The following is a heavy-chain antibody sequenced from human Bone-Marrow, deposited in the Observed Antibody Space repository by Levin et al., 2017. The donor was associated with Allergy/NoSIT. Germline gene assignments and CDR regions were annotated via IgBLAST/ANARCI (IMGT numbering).Heavy chain of an antibody. CDR3: ARSKPIYDILTGYYKDYENYFDY. V-gene: IGHV3-20*04. J-gene: IGHJ4*02. CDR2: INWNGGST. D-gene: IGHD3-9*01. Sequence: PGGSLRLSCAASGFTFDDYGMSWVRQAPGKGLEWVSGINWNGGSTGYADSVKGRFTISRDNAKNSLYLQMNSLRAEDTALYYCARSKPIYDILTGYYKDYENYFDYWGQGTLVTVSS. CDR1: GFTFDDYG.